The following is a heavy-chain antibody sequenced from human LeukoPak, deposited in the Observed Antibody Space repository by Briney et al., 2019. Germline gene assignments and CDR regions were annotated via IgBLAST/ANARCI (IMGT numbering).Heavy chain of an antibody. V-gene: IGHV3-30*18. Sequence: GGSLRLSCAASGVTFSSYGMHWVRQAPGKGLEWVAVKSYDGSNKYYADSVKGRFTISRDNSKNTLYLQMNSLRAEDTAVYYCAKAGVFGDYSSGYYFDYWGQGTLVTVST. CDR2: KSYDGSNK. CDR1: GVTFSSYG. CDR3: AKAGVFGDYSSGYYFDY. J-gene: IGHJ4*02. D-gene: IGHD4-11*01.